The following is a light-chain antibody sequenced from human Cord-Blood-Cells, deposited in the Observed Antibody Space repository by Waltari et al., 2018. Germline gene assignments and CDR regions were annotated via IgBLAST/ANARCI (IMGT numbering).Light chain of an antibody. Sequence: QSALTQPASVSGSPGQSITISCTGTSSDVGRYNLVSWYQQHQGKAPKLLIYEGSKRPSGVSNRFSGSKSGNTASLTISGLQAEDEADYYCCSYAGSSTFVFGTGTKVTVL. J-gene: IGLJ1*01. CDR1: SSDVGRYNL. V-gene: IGLV2-23*03. CDR2: EGS. CDR3: CSYAGSSTFV.